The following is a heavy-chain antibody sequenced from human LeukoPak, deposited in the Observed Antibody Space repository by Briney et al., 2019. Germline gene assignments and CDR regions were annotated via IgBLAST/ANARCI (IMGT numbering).Heavy chain of an antibody. CDR2: IYHSGST. CDR3: ARGRDGYIFDY. D-gene: IGHD5-24*01. CDR1: GGSISSYY. V-gene: IGHV4-59*01. Sequence: ETLSLTCTVSGGSISSYYWSWIRQPPGKGLEWIGYIYHSGSTNYNPSLKSRVTISVDTSKNQFSLKLSSVTAADTAVYYCARGRDGYIFDYWGQGTLVTVSS. J-gene: IGHJ4*02.